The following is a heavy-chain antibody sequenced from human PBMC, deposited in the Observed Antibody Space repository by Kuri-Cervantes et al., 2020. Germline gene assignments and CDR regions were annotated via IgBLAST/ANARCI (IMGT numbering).Heavy chain of an antibody. Sequence: SETLSLTCTVSGGSISSSSYYWGWIRQPPGKGLEWIGSIYHSGSTYYNPSLKSRVTISVDTSKNQFSLKLSSVTAADTAVYYCARASYCGGDCSPRFDPWGQGTLVTVSS. CDR2: IYHSGST. J-gene: IGHJ5*02. CDR3: ARASYCGGDCSPRFDP. CDR1: GGSISSSSYY. V-gene: IGHV4-39*07. D-gene: IGHD2-21*01.